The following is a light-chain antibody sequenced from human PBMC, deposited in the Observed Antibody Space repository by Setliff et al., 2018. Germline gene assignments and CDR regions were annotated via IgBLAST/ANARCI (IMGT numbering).Light chain of an antibody. CDR1: SSDVGGYNY. V-gene: IGLV2-8*01. Sequence: LTQPPSASGSPGQSVTISCTGTSSDVGGYNYVSWYQQHPGKAPKLMIYEVSKRPSGVPDRFSGSKSGNTASLTISGLQAEDEADYYCCSYTGFSYVFGSGTKVTVL. J-gene: IGLJ1*01. CDR3: CSYTGFSYV. CDR2: EVS.